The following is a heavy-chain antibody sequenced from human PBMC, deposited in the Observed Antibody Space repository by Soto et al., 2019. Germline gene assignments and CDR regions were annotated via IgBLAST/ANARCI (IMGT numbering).Heavy chain of an antibody. V-gene: IGHV3-23*01. D-gene: IGHD5-12*01. CDR2: ISGSGGST. J-gene: IGHJ3*02. Sequence: GGSLRLSCAASGFTFSSYAMSWVRQAPGKGLEWVSAISGSGGSTYYADSVKGRFTISRDNSKNTLYLQMNSLRAEDTAVYYCANSLPVATIFRILGAFDIWGQGTMVTVSS. CDR1: GFTFSSYA. CDR3: ANSLPVATIFRILGAFDI.